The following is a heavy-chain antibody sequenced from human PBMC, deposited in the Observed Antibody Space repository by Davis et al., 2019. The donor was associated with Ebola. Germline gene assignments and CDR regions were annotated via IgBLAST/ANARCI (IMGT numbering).Heavy chain of an antibody. CDR1: GYRFTTYG. Sequence: ASVKVSCKASGYRFTTYGMHWVRQAPEQGLEWMGWINTNTGNPTYAKGFTGRFVFSLDTSVNMAYLLINSLKTEDAAVYYCATLPDIWGQGTLVTVSS. J-gene: IGHJ3*02. CDR3: ATLPDI. CDR2: INTNTGNP. V-gene: IGHV7-4-1*04.